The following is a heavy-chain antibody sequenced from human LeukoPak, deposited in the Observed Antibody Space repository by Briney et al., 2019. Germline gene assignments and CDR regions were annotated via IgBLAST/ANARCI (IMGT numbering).Heavy chain of an antibody. CDR1: GFTFSSYG. D-gene: IGHD2-2*01. J-gene: IGHJ4*02. CDR3: AKDPRVRRVAPAAHDY. Sequence: GGSLRLSCAASGFTFSSYGMSWVRQAPGKGLEWVSAMSGSGGSTYYADSVKGRFTISRDNSKNTLYLQMNSLRAEDTAVYYCAKDPRVRRVAPAAHDYWGQGTLVTVSS. V-gene: IGHV3-23*01. CDR2: MSGSGGST.